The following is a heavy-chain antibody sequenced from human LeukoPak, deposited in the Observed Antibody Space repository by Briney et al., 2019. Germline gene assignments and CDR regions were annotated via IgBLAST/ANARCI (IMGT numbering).Heavy chain of an antibody. Sequence: PGGSLRLSCAASGFTFSSYEMNWVRQAPGKGLEWVSYISSSGSTIYYADSVKSRFTISRDNAKNSLYLQMNSLRAEDTAVYYCSEMPRAYFDYWGREPWSPSPQ. D-gene: IGHD2-2*01. J-gene: IGHJ4*02. V-gene: IGHV3-48*03. CDR3: SEMPRAYFDY. CDR2: ISSSGSTI. CDR1: GFTFSSYE.